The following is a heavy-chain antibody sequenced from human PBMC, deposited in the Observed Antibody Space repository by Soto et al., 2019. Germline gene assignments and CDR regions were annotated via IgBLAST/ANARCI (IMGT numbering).Heavy chain of an antibody. V-gene: IGHV1-3*01. J-gene: IGHJ4*02. CDR1: GFTFTSYA. D-gene: IGHD2-21*02. CDR2: INAGNGNT. Sequence: SCAASGFTFTSYAMHWVRQAPGQRLEWMGWINAGNGNTKYSQKFQGRVTITRDTSASTAYMELSSLGSEDTAVYYCARSIVVVTALDYWGQGTLVTVS. CDR3: ARSIVVVTALDY.